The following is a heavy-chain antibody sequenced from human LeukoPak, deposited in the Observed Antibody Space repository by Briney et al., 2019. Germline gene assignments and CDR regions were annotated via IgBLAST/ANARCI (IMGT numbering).Heavy chain of an antibody. D-gene: IGHD2-15*01. V-gene: IGHV4-34*01. Sequence: SETLSLTCAVYGGSFSGYYWGWVRQPPGRGLEWTGEINHSGSTNYNPSLKSRVTISVDTSKNQFSLKLSSVTAADTAVYYCARGYCSGGSCHFDYWGQGTLVTVSS. CDR1: GGSFSGYY. CDR3: ARGYCSGGSCHFDY. CDR2: INHSGST. J-gene: IGHJ4*02.